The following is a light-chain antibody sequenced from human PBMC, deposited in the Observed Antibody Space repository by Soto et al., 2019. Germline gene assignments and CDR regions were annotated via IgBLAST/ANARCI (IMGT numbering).Light chain of an antibody. J-gene: IGKJ1*01. CDR3: KQYSREPWT. Sequence: DIQMTQSPSTLSAFVGDRVTITCRASQSISNWLAWYEQKPGYAPKLLIYKVSTLNTGVPSRFSGSGSGTGFNLTISSLQPDDFATYYCKQYSREPWTFGQGTKVDIK. CDR1: QSISNW. V-gene: IGKV1-5*03. CDR2: KVS.